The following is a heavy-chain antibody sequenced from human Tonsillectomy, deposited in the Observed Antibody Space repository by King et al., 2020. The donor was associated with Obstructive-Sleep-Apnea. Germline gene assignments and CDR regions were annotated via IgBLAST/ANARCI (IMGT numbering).Heavy chain of an antibody. CDR3: ARGRYGFGYEYFFDY. CDR2: VYYSGST. J-gene: IGHJ4*02. Sequence: QLQESGPGLVKPSETLSLTCTVSGGSINSISYYWGGIRQPPGKGLGWIWSVYYSGSTYYNPSLNSRVPTSVDTSKNQSSLKLSSVTAADTAVYYCARGRYGFGYEYFFDYWGQGTLVTVSS. V-gene: IGHV4-39*07. CDR1: GGSINSISYY. D-gene: IGHD5-18*01.